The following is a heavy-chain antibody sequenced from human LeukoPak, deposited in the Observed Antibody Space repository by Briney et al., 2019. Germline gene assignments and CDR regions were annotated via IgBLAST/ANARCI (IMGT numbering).Heavy chain of an antibody. CDR3: ARDRVVRGVIHYFDS. CDR1: GGSIISGNYY. J-gene: IGHJ4*02. V-gene: IGHV4-61*02. Sequence: PSETLSLTCTVSGGSIISGNYYWSWIRQPAGKGLEWIGRIYISGSTKYNPSLKSRVTISIDTSKNQFSLKLSSVTAADTAVYYCARDRVVRGVIHYFDSWGQGTLVTVSS. CDR2: IYISGST. D-gene: IGHD3-10*01.